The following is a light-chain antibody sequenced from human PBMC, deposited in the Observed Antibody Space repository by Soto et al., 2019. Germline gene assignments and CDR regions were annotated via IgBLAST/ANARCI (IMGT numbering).Light chain of an antibody. CDR2: EVS. CDR1: SSDIGGYNF. J-gene: IGLJ2*01. V-gene: IGLV2-14*01. Sequence: QSVLTQPASVSGSPGQSITFSCTGTSSDIGGYNFVSWYQQHPGKAPKLIIYEVSFRPSGVSNRFSGSKSGNTASLTISGLQAEDEADYYCSSYTSRGTLIFGGGTKVTVL. CDR3: SSYTSRGTLI.